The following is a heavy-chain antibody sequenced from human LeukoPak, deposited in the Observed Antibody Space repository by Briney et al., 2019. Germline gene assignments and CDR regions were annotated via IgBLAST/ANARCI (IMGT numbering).Heavy chain of an antibody. D-gene: IGHD3-10*01. CDR1: GFTFSSYG. CDR3: ARGGPTLWTTYYFDY. J-gene: IGHJ4*02. CDR2: ISYDGSNK. Sequence: GGSLRLSCAASGFTFSSYGMHWVRQAPGKGLEWVAVISYDGSNKYYADSVKGRFTISRDNSKNTLYLQMGSLRAEDMAVYYCARGGPTLWTTYYFDYWGQGTLVTVSS. V-gene: IGHV3-30*03.